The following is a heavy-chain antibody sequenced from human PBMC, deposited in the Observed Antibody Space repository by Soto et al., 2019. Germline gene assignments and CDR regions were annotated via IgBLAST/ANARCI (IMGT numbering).Heavy chain of an antibody. V-gene: IGHV1-2*02. J-gene: IGHJ4*02. CDR3: ARDPIGGGAPYYFDY. CDR2: INPRTGDT. Sequence: ASVKVSCKASGYPFTEYYIYRVRQAPGHGPEWMGGINPRTGDTNYAQKFQGRVTMTRDMSISTAYMELRRLTSDDTAVYYCARDPIGGGAPYYFDYWGQGSLVTVSS. D-gene: IGHD3-16*01. CDR1: GYPFTEYY.